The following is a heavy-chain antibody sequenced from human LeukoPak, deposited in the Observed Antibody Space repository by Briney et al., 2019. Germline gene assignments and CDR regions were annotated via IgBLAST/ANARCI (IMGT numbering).Heavy chain of an antibody. CDR1: GFTFRNHF. D-gene: IGHD3-16*01. J-gene: IGHJ4*02. CDR2: INHSGST. CDR3: ARGPGGILDY. V-gene: IGHV4-34*01. Sequence: PGGSLRLSCVASGFTFRNHFMHWVRQAPGKGLEWIGEINHSGSTNYNPSLKSRVTISVDTSKNQFSLKLSSVTAADTAVYYCARGPGGILDYWGQGTLVTVSS.